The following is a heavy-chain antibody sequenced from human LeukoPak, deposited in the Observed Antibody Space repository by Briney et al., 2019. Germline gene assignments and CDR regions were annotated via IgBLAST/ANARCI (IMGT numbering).Heavy chain of an antibody. J-gene: IGHJ4*02. Sequence: GGSLRLSCAASGFTFSTYTMHWVRQALDKGLEWVALISYEGSKQNYADSVKGRFTISRDNSQNTLYLEMSGLRTEDTAVYYCARAPYTSGWYFAFDYWGQGTLVTVSS. CDR2: ISYEGSKQ. V-gene: IGHV3-30-3*01. CDR1: GFTFSTYT. CDR3: ARAPYTSGWYFAFDY. D-gene: IGHD6-19*01.